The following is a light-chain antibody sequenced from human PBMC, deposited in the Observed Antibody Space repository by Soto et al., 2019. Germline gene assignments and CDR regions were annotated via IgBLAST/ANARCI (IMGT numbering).Light chain of an antibody. V-gene: IGLV2-14*01. J-gene: IGLJ1*01. Sequence: QSVLTQPASVSGSPGQSITISCTGTSSDVGAYNYVSWYQQHPGKAPKLMIYEVSNRPSGVSNRFSGSKSGNAASLTISGLQAEDEADYYCSSYTSSSTYVFGTGTTVTVL. CDR2: EVS. CDR1: SSDVGAYNY. CDR3: SSYTSSSTYV.